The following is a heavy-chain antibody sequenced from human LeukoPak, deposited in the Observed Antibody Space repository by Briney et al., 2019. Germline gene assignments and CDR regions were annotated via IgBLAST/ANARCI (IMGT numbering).Heavy chain of an antibody. CDR1: GLTFRDYC. CDR2: ISSSSSYI. J-gene: IGHJ4*02. CDR3: ARDLAAMAYFDY. V-gene: IGHV3-21*01. Sequence: GGSLRLSCTASGLTFRDYCMNWVRQAPGKGLEWVSSISSSSSYIYYADSVKGRFTISRDNAKNSLYLQMNSLRAEDTAVYYCARDLAAMAYFDYWGQGTLVTVSS. D-gene: IGHD5-18*01.